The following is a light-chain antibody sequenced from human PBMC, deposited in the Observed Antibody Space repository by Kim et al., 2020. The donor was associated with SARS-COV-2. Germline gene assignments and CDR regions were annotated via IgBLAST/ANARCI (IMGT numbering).Light chain of an antibody. Sequence: GKRVTRASRGRQSGSSRYLTWYQQKPGQAHRLLIYGASTRATGITARVSGSGSGTDFTLTNSSLQPEDFAVYYCQQDYNLTFGPGTKVDIK. CDR2: GAS. CDR1: QSGSSRY. CDR3: QQDYNLT. V-gene: IGKV3D-7*01. J-gene: IGKJ3*01.